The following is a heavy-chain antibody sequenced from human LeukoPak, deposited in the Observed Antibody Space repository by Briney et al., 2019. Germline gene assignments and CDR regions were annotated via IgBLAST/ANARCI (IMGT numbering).Heavy chain of an antibody. Sequence: ASVKVSCKASGYMFSSYGITWVRRAPGQGLEWMGWISAYNGNTKSAQNLQGRVIMTTDTSTNTAHMELRSLRSDDTAVYYCARIASDGSGTNHYWGQGTQVIVSS. CDR2: ISAYNGNT. D-gene: IGHD3-10*01. CDR1: GYMFSSYG. CDR3: ARIASDGSGTNHY. J-gene: IGHJ4*02. V-gene: IGHV1-18*01.